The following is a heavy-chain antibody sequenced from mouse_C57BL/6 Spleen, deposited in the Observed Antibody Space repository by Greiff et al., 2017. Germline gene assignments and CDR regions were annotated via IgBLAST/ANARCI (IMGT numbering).Heavy chain of an antibody. CDR2: IDPSDSYT. V-gene: IGHV1-69*01. J-gene: IGHJ4*01. Sequence: QVQLQQPGAELVMPGASVKLSCKASGYTFTSYWMHWVKQRPGQGLEWIGEIDPSDSYTNYNKKFKGKSTLTVDKSSSTAYMQLSSLTSEDSAVYYCARRGIAFSQAMDYWGQGTTVTVSS. D-gene: IGHD3-1*01. CDR1: GYTFTSYW. CDR3: ARRGIAFSQAMDY.